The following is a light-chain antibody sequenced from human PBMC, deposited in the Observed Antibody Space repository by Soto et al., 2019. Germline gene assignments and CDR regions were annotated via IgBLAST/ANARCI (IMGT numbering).Light chain of an antibody. Sequence: QPVLTQPPSASGTPGQRVTISCSGSSSNIESNTVYWYQQLPGMAPRLLIHTNDRRPSGVPARFSRSKSGTSASLAISGLQSEDDADYYCLAWDPRPNRNLFGTGTKVTGL. V-gene: IGLV1-44*01. CDR3: LAWDPRPNRNL. J-gene: IGLJ1*01. CDR1: SSNIESNT. CDR2: TND.